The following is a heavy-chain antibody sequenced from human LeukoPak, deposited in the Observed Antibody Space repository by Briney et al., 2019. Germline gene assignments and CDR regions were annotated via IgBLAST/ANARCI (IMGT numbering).Heavy chain of an antibody. CDR1: GVSISSSSYY. J-gene: IGHJ5*02. Sequence: SETLSLTCTVSGVSISSSSYYWGWIRQPPGEGLEWIGSIYYSGSTYYNPSLKSRVTISVDTSKNQFSLKLSSVTAADTAVYYCARHYDYVWGSYRYTVNWFDPWGQGTLVTVSS. CDR3: ARHYDYVWGSYRYTVNWFDP. V-gene: IGHV4-39*01. CDR2: IYYSGST. D-gene: IGHD3-16*02.